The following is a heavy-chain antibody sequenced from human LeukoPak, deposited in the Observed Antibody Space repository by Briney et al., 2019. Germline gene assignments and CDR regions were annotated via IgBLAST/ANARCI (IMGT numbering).Heavy chain of an antibody. V-gene: IGHV4-34*01. J-gene: IGHJ4*02. CDR1: GGSFSGYY. CDR3: ARRVGVQSRNYFDC. CDR2: INHSGST. D-gene: IGHD1-1*01. Sequence: SETLSLTCAVYGGSFSGYYWSWIRQPPGKGLEWIGEINHSGSTNYNPSLKSRVTISVDTSKNQFSLKLSSVTAADTAVYYCARRVGVQSRNYFDCWGQGTLVTVSS.